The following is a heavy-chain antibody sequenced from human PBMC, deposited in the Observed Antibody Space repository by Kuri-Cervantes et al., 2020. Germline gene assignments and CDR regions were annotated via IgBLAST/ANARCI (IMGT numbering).Heavy chain of an antibody. J-gene: IGHJ4*02. Sequence: GESLKISCVASGFTFSSYWMSWVRQAPRKGLEWVANIKQDGSEKYYVDSLKGRFTISRDNARNSLYLQMNSLRDEDTAFYYCARDSSLDSRGLNFFDNWGQGTLVTVSS. D-gene: IGHD4-11*01. V-gene: IGHV3-7*05. CDR2: IKQDGSEK. CDR1: GFTFSSYW. CDR3: ARDSSLDSRGLNFFDN.